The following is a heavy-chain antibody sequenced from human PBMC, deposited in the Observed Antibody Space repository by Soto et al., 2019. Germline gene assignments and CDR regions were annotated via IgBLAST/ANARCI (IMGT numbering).Heavy chain of an antibody. CDR1: GFTFSSYS. V-gene: IGHV3-21*01. D-gene: IGHD2-15*01. CDR2: ISSSSSYI. CDR3: ARDPSWVGDCSGGSCYRDY. J-gene: IGHJ4*02. Sequence: EVQLVESGGGLVKPGGSLRLSCAASGFTFSSYSMNWVRQAPGKGLEWVSSISSSSSYIYYADSAEGRFTISRGNAKNSLSLQMNRLRAEDTAVYDCARDPSWVGDCSGGSCYRDYWGQGTLVTVST.